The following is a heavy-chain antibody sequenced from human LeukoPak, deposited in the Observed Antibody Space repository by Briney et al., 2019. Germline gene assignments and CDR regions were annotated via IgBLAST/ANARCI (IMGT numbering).Heavy chain of an antibody. J-gene: IGHJ5*02. V-gene: IGHV4-34*01. CDR3: ARGTTTNWFDP. D-gene: IGHD4-17*01. CDR2: INHSGST. CDR1: GGSFSGYY. Sequence: SETLSLTCAVYGGSFSGYYWSWIRQPPGKGLEWIGEINHSGSTNYNPSLKSRVTISVDTSKNQFSLKLSSVTAADTAVYYCARGTTTNWFDPWGQGTLVTVSS.